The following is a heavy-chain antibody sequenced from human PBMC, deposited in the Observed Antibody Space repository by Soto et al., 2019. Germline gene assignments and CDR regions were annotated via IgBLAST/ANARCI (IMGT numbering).Heavy chain of an antibody. V-gene: IGHV3-74*01. Sequence: PVGSLRLSCAASGMSFTSYWIHWVRQDPGKGLVWVSRINNDGTSTNYADSVKGRFTISRDNAKNTVFLQMNSLRAEDTGVYYCARDNFYYGLDVWGQGATVTVSS. CDR1: GMSFTSYW. J-gene: IGHJ6*02. CDR3: ARDNFYYGLDV. CDR2: INNDGTST.